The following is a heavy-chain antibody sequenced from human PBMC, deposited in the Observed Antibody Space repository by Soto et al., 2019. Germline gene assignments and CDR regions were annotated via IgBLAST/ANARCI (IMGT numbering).Heavy chain of an antibody. CDR3: ARQSSGWYNWFDP. J-gene: IGHJ5*02. Sequence: SETLSLTCAVYGGSFSNNYWNWIRQSPEKGLEWIGEINPGGSTKYNPSLKSRVTISVDTSKNQFSLKLSSVTAAETAVYYCARQSSGWYNWFDPWGQGTLVT. CDR1: GGSFSNNY. D-gene: IGHD6-19*01. V-gene: IGHV4-34*01. CDR2: INPGGST.